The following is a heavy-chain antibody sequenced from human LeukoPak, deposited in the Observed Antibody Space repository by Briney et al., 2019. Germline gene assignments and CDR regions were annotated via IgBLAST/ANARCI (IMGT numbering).Heavy chain of an antibody. CDR1: GFTFSSYA. CDR3: AKHLYGSSAFDY. V-gene: IGHV3-23*01. CDR2: ISGSGGST. Sequence: PGGSLRLSCAASGFTFSSYAMSWVRQAPGKGLEWVSAISGSGGSTYYADSVKGRFTISRDNSKNTLYLQVNSLRAEDTAVYYCAKHLYGSSAFDYWGQGTLVTVSS. D-gene: IGHD4-17*01. J-gene: IGHJ4*02.